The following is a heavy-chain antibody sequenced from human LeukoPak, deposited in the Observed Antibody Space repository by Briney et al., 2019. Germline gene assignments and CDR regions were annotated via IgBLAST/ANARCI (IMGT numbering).Heavy chain of an antibody. CDR2: IKQDGSEK. Sequence: GGSLRLSCAASGFTFSSYWMSWVRQAPGKGLEWVANIKQDGSEKYYVDSVKGRFTISRDNAKNSLYLQMNSLRAEDTAVYYCARDRYDFWSGYYTDYYYGMDVWGQGATVTVSS. CDR1: GFTFSSYW. CDR3: ARDRYDFWSGYYTDYYYGMDV. J-gene: IGHJ6*02. V-gene: IGHV3-7*03. D-gene: IGHD3-3*01.